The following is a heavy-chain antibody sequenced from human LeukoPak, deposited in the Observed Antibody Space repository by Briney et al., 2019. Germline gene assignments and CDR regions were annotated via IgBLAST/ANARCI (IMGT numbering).Heavy chain of an antibody. CDR3: AKDSSIAAAGINY. Sequence: PGGSLRLSCAASGFTFSSYWMSWVRQAPGKGLEWVANTKEDGSKKYYVDSVKGRFTISRDNAKNSLYLQMNSLRAEDTALYYCAKDSSIAAAGINYWGQGTLVTVSS. V-gene: IGHV3-7*03. CDR1: GFTFSSYW. CDR2: TKEDGSKK. J-gene: IGHJ4*02. D-gene: IGHD6-13*01.